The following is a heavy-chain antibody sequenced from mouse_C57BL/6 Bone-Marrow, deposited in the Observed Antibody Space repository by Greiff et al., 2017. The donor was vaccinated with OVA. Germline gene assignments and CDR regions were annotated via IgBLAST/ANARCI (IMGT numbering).Heavy chain of an antibody. CDR3: ARGDDGYSHWYFDV. D-gene: IGHD2-3*01. V-gene: IGHV1-61*01. CDR1: GYTFTSYW. CDR2: IYPSDSET. J-gene: IGHJ1*03. Sequence: QVQLKQPGAELVRPGSSVKLSCKASGYTFTSYWMDWVKQRPGQGLEWIGNIYPSDSETHYNQKFKDKATLTVDKSSSTAYMQLSSLTSEDSAVYYCARGDDGYSHWYFDVWGTGTTVTGSS.